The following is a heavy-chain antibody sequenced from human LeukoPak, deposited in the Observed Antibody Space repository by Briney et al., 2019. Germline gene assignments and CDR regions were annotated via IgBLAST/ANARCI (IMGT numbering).Heavy chain of an antibody. CDR3: AKGSDLWFGET. J-gene: IGHJ4*02. Sequence: GGSLRLSCAASGFTFSSYAMSWVRQAPGEWLELVSVISGSGGSTYYADSVKGRFTISRDNSKNTVYLQMHSLRAEDTAVYYCAKGSDLWFGETWGQGTLVTVSS. V-gene: IGHV3-23*01. D-gene: IGHD3-10*01. CDR1: GFTFSSYA. CDR2: ISGSGGST.